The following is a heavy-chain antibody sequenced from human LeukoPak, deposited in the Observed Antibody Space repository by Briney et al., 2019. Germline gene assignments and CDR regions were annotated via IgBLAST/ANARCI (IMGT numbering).Heavy chain of an antibody. V-gene: IGHV4-34*01. CDR2: IHHSGGT. CDR3: ARATASGSGRAYDH. J-gene: IGHJ4*02. CDR1: GESMIGHY. Sequence: PSETLSLTCAVYGESMIGHYWTWIRQPPGKRLEWIGEIHHSGGTNSNPSLKNRVTMSIDMSKNQFSLKLNSVTAADTAVYYCARATASGSGRAYDHWAQGNLVPLSS. D-gene: IGHD3-10*01.